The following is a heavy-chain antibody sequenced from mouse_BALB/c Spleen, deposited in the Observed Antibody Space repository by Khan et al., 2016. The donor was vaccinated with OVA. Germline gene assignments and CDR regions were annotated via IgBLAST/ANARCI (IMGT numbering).Heavy chain of an antibody. CDR1: GFSLTDYG. CDR2: IWGGGST. CDR3: AISFYAHYYAMDY. Sequence: VQLQESGPGLVAPSQSLSITCTVSGFSLTDYGVSWIRQPPGKGLEWLGVIWGGGSTYYNSALKSRLSISKDNSKSQVFLKMNSLQTDDTAMYYCAISFYAHYYAMDYWGQGTSVTVSS. D-gene: IGHD2-10*01. J-gene: IGHJ4*01. V-gene: IGHV2-6-5*01.